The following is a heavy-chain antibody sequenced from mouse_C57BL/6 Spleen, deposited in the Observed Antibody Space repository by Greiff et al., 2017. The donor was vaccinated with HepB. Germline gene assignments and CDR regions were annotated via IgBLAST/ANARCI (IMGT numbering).Heavy chain of an antibody. CDR1: GYSITSGYD. Sequence: EVKLQESGPGMVKPSQSLSLTCTVTGYSITSGYDWHWIRHFPGNILEWMGYISYSGSTNYNPSLKSRISITHDTSKNHFFLKLNSVTTEDTATYYCARGGYAMDYWGQGTSVTVSS. CDR2: ISYSGST. V-gene: IGHV3-1*01. J-gene: IGHJ4*01. CDR3: ARGGYAMDY.